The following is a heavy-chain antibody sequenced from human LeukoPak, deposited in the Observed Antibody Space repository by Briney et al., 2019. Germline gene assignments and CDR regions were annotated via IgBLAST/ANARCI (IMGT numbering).Heavy chain of an antibody. CDR2: IIPIFGTA. Sequence: SVKVSCKASGGTFGSYAISWVRQAPGQGLEWMGGIIPIFGTANYAQKFQGRVTITTDESTSTAYMELSSLRSEDTAVYYCARGEGSGDERDYYYYMDVWGKGTTVTVSS. D-gene: IGHD5-12*01. CDR3: ARGEGSGDERDYYYYMDV. CDR1: GGTFGSYA. V-gene: IGHV1-69*05. J-gene: IGHJ6*03.